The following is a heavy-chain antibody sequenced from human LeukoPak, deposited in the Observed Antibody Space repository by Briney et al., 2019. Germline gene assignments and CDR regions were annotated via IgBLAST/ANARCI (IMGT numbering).Heavy chain of an antibody. D-gene: IGHD3-22*01. CDR2: IFYSGIT. CDR3: ARDGHYDSSGYSADYYYYMDV. J-gene: IGHJ6*03. CDR1: GDSITSYF. V-gene: IGHV4-59*12. Sequence: SETLSLTCTVSGDSITSYFWSWIRQPPGKGLEWVGYIFYSGITNYNPSLKSRVTISVDTSKNQFSLKLSSVTAADTAVYYCARDGHYDSSGYSADYYYYMDVWGKGTTVTVSS.